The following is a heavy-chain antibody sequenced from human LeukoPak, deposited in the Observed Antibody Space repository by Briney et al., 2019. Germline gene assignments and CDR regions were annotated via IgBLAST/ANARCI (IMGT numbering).Heavy chain of an antibody. V-gene: IGHV4-4*07. CDR3: ARMYSGSYGGIDF. J-gene: IGHJ4*02. CDR1: GGTFTSYY. D-gene: IGHD1-26*01. CDR2: IYASGSTDYNPSRT. Sequence: SETLSLTCTVSGGTFTSYYWSWIRQPAGKGLEWIGRIYASGSTDYNPSRTNYNPSLKSRVTMSVDTSKNQFSLKLTSVTAADTAVYYCARMYSGSYGGIDFWGQGTLVTVSS.